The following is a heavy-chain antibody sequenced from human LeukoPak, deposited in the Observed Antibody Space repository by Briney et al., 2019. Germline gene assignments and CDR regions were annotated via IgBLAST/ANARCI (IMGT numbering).Heavy chain of an antibody. CDR2: MNPNSGNT. CDR1: GYTFTSYD. J-gene: IGHJ4*02. V-gene: IGHV1-8*01. CDR3: ANMAEGFGELLVDY. Sequence: ASVKVSCKASGYTFTSYDINWVRQATGQGLEWMGWMNPNSGNTGYAQKFQGRVTMTRNTSISTAYMELSSLRSEDTAVYYCANMAEGFGELLVDYWGQGTLVTVSS. D-gene: IGHD3-10*01.